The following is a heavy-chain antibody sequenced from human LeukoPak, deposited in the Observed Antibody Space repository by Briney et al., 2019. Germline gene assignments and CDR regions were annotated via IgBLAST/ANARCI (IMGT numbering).Heavy chain of an antibody. CDR3: ARDYTGGWNDY. D-gene: IGHD7-27*01. J-gene: IGHJ4*02. CDR1: GFSFSRHW. CDR2: IREDGSEK. V-gene: IGHV3-7*01. Sequence: GGSLRLSCAAAGFSFSRHWMSWVRQAKGKGLECVAKIREDGSEKHYVDSVKGRFTISRDNAKNSLYLQMTSLRAEDTAVYYCARDYTGGWNDYWGQGTLVTVSS.